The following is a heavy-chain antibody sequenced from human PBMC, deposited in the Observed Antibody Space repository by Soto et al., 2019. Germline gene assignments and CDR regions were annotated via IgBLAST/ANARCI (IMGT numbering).Heavy chain of an antibody. Sequence: GGSLRLSCAVSGFTFSRYEMNWVRQAPGKGLEWVSYIGTSGKTIYYADSVRGRFTISRDNAKNSLYLQMNSLRAEDTAVYYCARDPWPSIAALTTYFDYWGQGTLVTVSS. CDR3: ARDPWPSIAALTTYFDY. CDR2: IGTSGKTI. J-gene: IGHJ4*02. D-gene: IGHD6-6*01. V-gene: IGHV3-48*03. CDR1: GFTFSRYE.